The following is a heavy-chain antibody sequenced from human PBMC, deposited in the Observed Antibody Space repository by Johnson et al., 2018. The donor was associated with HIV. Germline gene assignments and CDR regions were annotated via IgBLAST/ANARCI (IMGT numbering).Heavy chain of an antibody. CDR2: ISSSGSTI. J-gene: IGHJ3*02. CDR1: VFTFSDYY. Sequence: VQLVESGGGVVQPGGSLRLSCAASVFTFSDYYMSWIRQAPGKGLAWVSYISSSGSTIYYADSVKGRLTISRDNSKNTLYLQMNSLRAEDTAVYYCAREWGGSSWYQGVFDIWGQGTMVTVSS. D-gene: IGHD6-13*01. V-gene: IGHV3-11*04. CDR3: AREWGGSSWYQGVFDI.